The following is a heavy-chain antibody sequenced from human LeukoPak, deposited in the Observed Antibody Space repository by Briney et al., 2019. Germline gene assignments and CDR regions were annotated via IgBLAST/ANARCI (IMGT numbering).Heavy chain of an antibody. CDR2: ISSSSSYI. Sequence: PGGSLRLSCAASGFTFSSYSMNWVRQAPGKGLEWVSSISSSSSYIYYADSVKGRFTISRGNAKNSLYLQMNSLRAEDTAVYYCARDGFEDAFDIWGQGTMVTVSS. J-gene: IGHJ3*02. CDR3: ARDGFEDAFDI. CDR1: GFTFSSYS. V-gene: IGHV3-21*01. D-gene: IGHD3-10*01.